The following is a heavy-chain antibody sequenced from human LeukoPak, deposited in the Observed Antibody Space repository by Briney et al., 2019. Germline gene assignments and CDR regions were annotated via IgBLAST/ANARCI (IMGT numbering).Heavy chain of an antibody. J-gene: IGHJ4*02. V-gene: IGHV3-74*01. CDR3: ARGNQQLPRSTPDY. CDR2: IKTDGSTT. Sequence: GGSLRLSCAVSGFTFSSSWMHWVRQAPGKGLVWVSHIKTDGSTTAYAASVKGRFTISRDNAKNTLYLQMNSLRAEDTGVYYCARGNQQLPRSTPDYWGQGTLVTVSS. D-gene: IGHD2-2*01. CDR1: GFTFSSSW.